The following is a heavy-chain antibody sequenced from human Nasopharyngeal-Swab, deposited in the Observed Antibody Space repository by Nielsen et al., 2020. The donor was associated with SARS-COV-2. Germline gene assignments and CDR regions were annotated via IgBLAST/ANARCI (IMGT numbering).Heavy chain of an antibody. J-gene: IGHJ4*02. Sequence: GESLKISCAASGFTFSSYAMHWVRQAPGKGLEWVAVISYDGSNKYYADSVKGRFTISRDNSKNTLYLQMNSLRAEDTAVYYCAREKPGDYWGQGTLVTVSS. CDR1: GFTFSSYA. CDR3: AREKPGDY. CDR2: ISYDGSNK. V-gene: IGHV3-30-3*01. D-gene: IGHD1-14*01.